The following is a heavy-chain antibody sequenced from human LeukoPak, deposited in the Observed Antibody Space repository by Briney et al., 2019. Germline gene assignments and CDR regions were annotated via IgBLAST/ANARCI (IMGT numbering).Heavy chain of an antibody. CDR3: ARGSSLNYYYGMDV. CDR1: GYTFTSYG. V-gene: IGHV1-18*01. D-gene: IGHD2/OR15-2a*01. Sequence: GASVTVSCKASGYTFTSYGISWVRQAPGQGLEWMGWISAYNGNTNYAQKLQGRVTMTTDTSTSTAYMELRSLRSDDTAVYYCARGSSLNYYYGMDVWGQGTTVTVSS. CDR2: ISAYNGNT. J-gene: IGHJ6*02.